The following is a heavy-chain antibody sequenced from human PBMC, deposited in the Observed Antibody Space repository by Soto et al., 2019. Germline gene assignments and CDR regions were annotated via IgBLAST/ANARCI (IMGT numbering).Heavy chain of an antibody. CDR2: TYYTSKWYN. CDR1: WDSVSRKNGA. V-gene: IGHV6-1*01. J-gene: IGHJ6*02. Sequence: PSQTLSLTCAISWDSVSRKNGAWNWVRQSPSRGLEWLGRTYYTSKWYNDYAPATKSRISVNPDTSKNQFSLQLNSVTPEDTAVYFCARGNYHYYGMDVWGQGTTVTVSS. CDR3: ARGNYHYYGMDV.